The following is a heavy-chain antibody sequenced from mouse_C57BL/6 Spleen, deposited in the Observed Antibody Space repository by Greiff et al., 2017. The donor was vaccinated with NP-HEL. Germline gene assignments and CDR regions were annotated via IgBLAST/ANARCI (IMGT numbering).Heavy chain of an antibody. Sequence: EVQLVESGPELVKPGASVKISCKASGYSFTGYYMNWVKQSPEKSLEWIGEINPSTGGTTYNQKFKAKATLTVDKSSSTAYMQLKSLTSEDSAVYYCARGWLLPSMDYWGQGTSVTVSS. J-gene: IGHJ4*01. D-gene: IGHD2-3*01. CDR3: ARGWLLPSMDY. CDR2: INPSTGGT. CDR1: GYSFTGYY. V-gene: IGHV1-42*01.